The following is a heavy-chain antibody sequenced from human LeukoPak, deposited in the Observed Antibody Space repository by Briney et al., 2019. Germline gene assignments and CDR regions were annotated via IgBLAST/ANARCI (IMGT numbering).Heavy chain of an antibody. CDR3: ARDNVGATPFDF. Sequence: PGGSLRLSCTASGFTFSYSWMSWVRQAPGKGLEWVANINLDGTERHYVDSVKGRFTISRDNARKSLYLQMNSLRDEDTAVYYCARDNVGATPFDFWGQGTLVTVSS. CDR1: GFTFSYSW. D-gene: IGHD1-26*01. CDR2: INLDGTER. V-gene: IGHV3-7*05. J-gene: IGHJ4*02.